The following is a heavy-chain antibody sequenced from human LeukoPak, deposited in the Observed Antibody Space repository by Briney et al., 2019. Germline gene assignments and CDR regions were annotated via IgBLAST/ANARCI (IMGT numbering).Heavy chain of an antibody. Sequence: PSETLSLTCTVSGGPVRSGSYYWSWVRQPPGKRLEWIGYVYYSGSTNYNPSLKSRVTTSVDTSKNQLSLKLRSVTAADTAVYYCARFYVSGRYYPQGYYGMDVWGQGTTVTVSS. CDR2: VYYSGST. J-gene: IGHJ6*02. CDR3: ARFYVSGRYYPQGYYGMDV. D-gene: IGHD3-10*01. V-gene: IGHV4-61*01. CDR1: GGPVRSGSYY.